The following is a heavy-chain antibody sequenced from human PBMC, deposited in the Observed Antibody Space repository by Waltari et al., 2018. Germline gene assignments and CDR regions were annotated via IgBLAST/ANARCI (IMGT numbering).Heavy chain of an antibody. J-gene: IGHJ4*02. CDR1: GFTVSSNY. D-gene: IGHD3-22*01. CDR2: IYSGGST. CDR3: ARAYYYDSSGYYLDY. V-gene: IGHV3-53*01. Sequence: EVQLVESGGGLIQPGGSLRLSCAASGFTVSSNYLSWVRQAPGKGLEWVSVIYSGGSTYYADSVKGRFTISRDNSKNTLYLQMNSLRAEDTAVYYCARAYYYDSSGYYLDYWGQGTLVTVSS.